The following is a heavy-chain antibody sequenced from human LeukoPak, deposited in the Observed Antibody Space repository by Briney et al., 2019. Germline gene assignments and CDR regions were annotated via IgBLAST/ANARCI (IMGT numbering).Heavy chain of an antibody. J-gene: IGHJ4*02. CDR1: GLTLSGYW. D-gene: IGHD1-26*01. CDR3: ARGGWELSY. Sequence: PGGSLRLSCAASGLTLSGYWMHWVRQAPGKGLVWVSRISSDGSITTYADSVKGRFTISRDNSKNTLYLQMNSLRAEDTAVYYCARGGWELSYWGQGTLVTVSS. V-gene: IGHV3-74*01. CDR2: ISSDGSIT.